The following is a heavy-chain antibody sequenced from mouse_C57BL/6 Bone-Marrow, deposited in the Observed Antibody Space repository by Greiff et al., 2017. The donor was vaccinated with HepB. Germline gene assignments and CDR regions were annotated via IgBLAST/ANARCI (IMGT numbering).Heavy chain of an antibody. CDR2: INPVSGGT. CDR1: GYAFTTYL. D-gene: IGHD6-5*01. Sequence: VQLQQSGAELVRPGTSVKVSCKASGYAFTTYLIEWVKQRPGQGLEWIGVINPVSGGTNYNEKFKGKATLTADKSSSTAYMQLSSLTSEDSAVYFCERLCRYFEVWGTGTTVTVSS. CDR3: ERLCRYFEV. J-gene: IGHJ1*03. V-gene: IGHV1-54*01.